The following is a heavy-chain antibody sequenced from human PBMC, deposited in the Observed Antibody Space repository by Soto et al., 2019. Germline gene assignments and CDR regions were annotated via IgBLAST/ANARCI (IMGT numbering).Heavy chain of an antibody. J-gene: IGHJ4*02. D-gene: IGHD3-10*01. CDR3: ARGRYGELSPFDY. Sequence: QVQLQESGPGLVKPSETLSLTCTVSGGSISNYYWSWIRQPPGKGLEWIGYIYYSGNTNYSPSLKSRVTXSXDXARDQFSLKLTSVTAADTAVYYCARGRYGELSPFDYWGQGTLVTVSS. CDR2: IYYSGNT. V-gene: IGHV4-59*01. CDR1: GGSISNYY.